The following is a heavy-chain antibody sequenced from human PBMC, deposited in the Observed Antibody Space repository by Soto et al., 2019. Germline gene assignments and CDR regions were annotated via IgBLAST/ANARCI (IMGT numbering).Heavy chain of an antibody. D-gene: IGHD2-2*01. Sequence: SETLSLTCAVYGGSFSGYYWGWIRQPPGKGLEWIGSIYYSGSTYYNPSLKSRVTISVDTSKNQFSLKLSSVTAADTAVYYCARHVPYCSSTSCYSDYYYYYYMDVWGKGTTVTVSS. J-gene: IGHJ6*03. CDR1: GGSFSGYY. V-gene: IGHV4-39*01. CDR3: ARHVPYCSSTSCYSDYYYYYYMDV. CDR2: IYYSGST.